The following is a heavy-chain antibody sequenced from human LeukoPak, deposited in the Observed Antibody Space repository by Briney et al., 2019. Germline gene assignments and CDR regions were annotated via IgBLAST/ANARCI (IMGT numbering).Heavy chain of an antibody. Sequence: PSETLSLTCTVSGGSISSSSYYWGWIRQPPGKGLEWIGSIYYSGSTYYNPSLKGRVTISVDTSKNQFSLKLSSVTAADTAVYYCASYSYYYDSSGYFDYWGQGTLVTVSS. V-gene: IGHV4-39*01. CDR3: ASYSYYYDSSGYFDY. D-gene: IGHD3-22*01. CDR2: IYYSGST. J-gene: IGHJ4*02. CDR1: GGSISSSSYY.